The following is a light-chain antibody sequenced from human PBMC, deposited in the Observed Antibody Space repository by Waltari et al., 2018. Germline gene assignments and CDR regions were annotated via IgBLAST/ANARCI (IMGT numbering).Light chain of an antibody. Sequence: DIQMTQSPSSLSASVGDRVTITCQASQDIRNYLNWYQHKPGKAPKILIYDASTLEAGVPSRFSGSGSGTYFTFTISSLQPEDVATYYCQQHYNLPLTFGGGTKVEI. V-gene: IGKV1-33*01. J-gene: IGKJ4*01. CDR3: QQHYNLPLT. CDR2: DAS. CDR1: QDIRNY.